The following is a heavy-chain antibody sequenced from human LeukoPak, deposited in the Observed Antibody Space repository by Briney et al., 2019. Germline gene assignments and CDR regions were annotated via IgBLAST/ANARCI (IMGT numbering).Heavy chain of an antibody. V-gene: IGHV3-23*01. CDR2: ISGSGGST. CDR3: AKKAGCSSTSCYHFDY. D-gene: IGHD2-2*01. J-gene: IGHJ4*02. CDR1: GFTFSSYA. Sequence: GGSLRLSCAASGFTFSSYAMNWVRQAPGKGLEWVSAISGSGGSTYYADSVKGRFTISRDNSKNTLYLQMNSLRAEDTAVYYCAKKAGCSSTSCYHFDYWGQGTLVTVSS.